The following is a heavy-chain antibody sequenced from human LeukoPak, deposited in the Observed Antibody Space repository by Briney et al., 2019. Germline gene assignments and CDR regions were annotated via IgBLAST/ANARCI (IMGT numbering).Heavy chain of an antibody. Sequence: GGSLRLSCAASGFTFSSYSMNWVRQAPGKGLEWVSSISSSSSYIYYADSVKGRFTISRDNAKNSLYLQMNSLRAEDTAVYYCAKNGGDTYGTGHFDYWGQGTLVTVSS. D-gene: IGHD3-10*01. CDR1: GFTFSSYS. CDR2: ISSSSSYI. J-gene: IGHJ4*02. V-gene: IGHV3-21*01. CDR3: AKNGGDTYGTGHFDY.